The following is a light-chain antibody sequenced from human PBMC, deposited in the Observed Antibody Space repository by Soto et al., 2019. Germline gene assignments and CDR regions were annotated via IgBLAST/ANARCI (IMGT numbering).Light chain of an antibody. CDR2: GAS. J-gene: IGKJ1*01. Sequence: EIVLTQSPGTLSLSPGQRATLSCRTSQSVSSNLAWYQQKPGQAPRLLIYGASTRAADIPARFSGSGSGTEFTLTINSLQSEDFAVYYCQEYNNWPPWTFGQGTKVDI. CDR3: QEYNNWPPWT. V-gene: IGKV3-15*01. CDR1: QSVSSN.